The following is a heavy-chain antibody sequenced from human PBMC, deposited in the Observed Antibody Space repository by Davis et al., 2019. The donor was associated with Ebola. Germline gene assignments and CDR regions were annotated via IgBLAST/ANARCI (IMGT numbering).Heavy chain of an antibody. D-gene: IGHD2-2*01. CDR2: INSDGSST. Sequence: GESLKISCAASGFTFSSYWMHWVRQAPGKGLVWVSRINSDGSSTSYADSVKGRFTISRDNAKNTLYLQMNSLRAEDTAVYYCARAYCSSTSCYRDFYYYYGMDVWGQGTTVTVSS. CDR3: ARAYCSSTSCYRDFYYYYGMDV. CDR1: GFTFSSYW. J-gene: IGHJ6*02. V-gene: IGHV3-74*01.